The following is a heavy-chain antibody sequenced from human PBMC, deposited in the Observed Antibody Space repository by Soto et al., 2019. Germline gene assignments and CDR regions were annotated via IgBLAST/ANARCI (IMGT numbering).Heavy chain of an antibody. CDR2: IIPIFGTA. CDR3: ASHNSFLEWLLRY. Sequence: GASVKVSCKASGGTFSSYAISWVRQAPGQGLEWMGGIIPIFGTANYAQKFQGRVTITADESTSTAYMELSSLRSEDTAVYYCASHNSFLEWLLRYWGQGTLVTVSS. CDR1: GGTFSSYA. J-gene: IGHJ4*02. D-gene: IGHD3-3*01. V-gene: IGHV1-69*13.